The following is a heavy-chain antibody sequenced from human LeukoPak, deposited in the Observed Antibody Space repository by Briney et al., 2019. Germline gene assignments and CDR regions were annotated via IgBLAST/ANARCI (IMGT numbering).Heavy chain of an antibody. CDR2: IRPNNGGT. CDR3: AGANWAAGVAFGS. CDR1: GYTFTDYY. Sequence: ASVKVSCKASGYTFTDYYIHWVRQAPGQGLEWMGWIRPNNGGTNFAQKFQGRVTMTRDTSISTAYMELSSLTSDDTAVYYCAGANWAAGVAFGSWGQGTLVTVSS. V-gene: IGHV1-2*02. J-gene: IGHJ4*02. D-gene: IGHD7-27*01.